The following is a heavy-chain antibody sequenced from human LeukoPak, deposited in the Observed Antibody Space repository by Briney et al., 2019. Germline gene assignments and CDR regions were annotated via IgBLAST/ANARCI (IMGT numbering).Heavy chain of an antibody. J-gene: IGHJ4*02. CDR1: GFTFSSYS. D-gene: IGHD3-3*01. Sequence: PGGSLRLSCAASGFTFSSYSMNWVRQAPGKGLEWVSSISSSSSYIYYADSVKGRFTISRDNAKNSLYLQMNSLRAADTAVYYCGTHFGWGIFGPGGFNWGGQETLPTAPS. CDR3: GTHFGWGIFGPGGFNW. CDR2: ISSSSSYI. V-gene: IGHV3-21*04.